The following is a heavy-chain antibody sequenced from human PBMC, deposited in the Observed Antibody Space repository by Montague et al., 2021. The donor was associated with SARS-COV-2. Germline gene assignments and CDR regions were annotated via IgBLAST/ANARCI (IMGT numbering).Heavy chain of an antibody. CDR3: APTWAYGSGSYGVDP. Sequence: PALVKPTQTLTLTCIFSGFSLSTDGMGVGWIRQPPGRALEWLALXYWDDDGRYSPSLRSRLTITKDTSKNQVVLTMTNMDPVDTATYYCAPTWAYGSGSYGVDPWGQGTLVTVSS. D-gene: IGHD3-10*01. J-gene: IGHJ5*02. CDR1: GFSLSTDGMG. V-gene: IGHV2-5*02. CDR2: XYWDDDG.